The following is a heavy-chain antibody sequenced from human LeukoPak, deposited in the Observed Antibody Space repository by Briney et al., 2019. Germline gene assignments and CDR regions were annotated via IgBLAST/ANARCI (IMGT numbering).Heavy chain of an antibody. D-gene: IGHD3-22*01. J-gene: IGHJ3*02. CDR3: ARGRHYYDSSDYYYEGDAFDI. Sequence: ASVKVSCKASGDTFTSYYMHWVRQAPGQGLECMGIINPSGTSTSYAQKFQGRVTMTRDMSTSTVYMELSSLRSEDTAVYYCARGRHYYDSSDYYYEGDAFDIWGQGTMVTVSS. CDR2: INPSGTST. V-gene: IGHV1-46*01. CDR1: GDTFTSYY.